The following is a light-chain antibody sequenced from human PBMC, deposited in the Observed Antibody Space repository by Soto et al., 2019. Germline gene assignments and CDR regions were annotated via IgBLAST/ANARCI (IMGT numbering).Light chain of an antibody. CDR1: STDFVSYNR. V-gene: IGLV2-18*01. CDR2: EAS. CDR3: SLYTSENTYV. Sequence: QSGLTQTPSVSGSPGQSVTISCTGTSTDFVSYNRVSWYQQPPGTAPKLIIYEASNRPSGVPDRFSGSKSGNTASLTISGLQAADEADYYCSLYTSENTYVFGTGSKV. J-gene: IGLJ1*01.